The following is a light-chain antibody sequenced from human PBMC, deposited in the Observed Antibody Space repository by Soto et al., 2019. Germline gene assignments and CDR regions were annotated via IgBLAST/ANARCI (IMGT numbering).Light chain of an antibody. CDR2: AAS. CDR3: QQYKSWPIT. J-gene: IGKJ5*01. CDR1: QSVTNK. V-gene: IGKV3-15*01. Sequence: EIVMTQSPATLSVSPGERATLSCRASQSVTNKLAWYQQKPGQSPRLLIFAASTRATGIPATFSGSGSGTEFTININSLQSEDFAVYYCQQYKSWPITFGQGTRLEIK.